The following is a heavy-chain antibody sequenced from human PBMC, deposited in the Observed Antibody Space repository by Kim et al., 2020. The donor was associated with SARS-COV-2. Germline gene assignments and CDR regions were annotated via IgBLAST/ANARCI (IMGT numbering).Heavy chain of an antibody. Sequence: SETLSLTCTVSGGSISSSSYYWGWIRQPPGKGLEWIGSIYYSGSTYYNPSLKSRVTISVDTSKNQFSLKLSSVTAADTAVYYCASAVSIAAADTRAFDIWGQGTMVTVSS. J-gene: IGHJ3*02. CDR3: ASAVSIAAADTRAFDI. CDR2: IYYSGST. D-gene: IGHD6-13*01. V-gene: IGHV4-39*01. CDR1: GGSISSSSYY.